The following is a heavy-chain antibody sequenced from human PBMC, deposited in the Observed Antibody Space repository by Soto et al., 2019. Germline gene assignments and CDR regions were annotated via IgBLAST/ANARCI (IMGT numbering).Heavy chain of an antibody. J-gene: IGHJ6*02. CDR3: ARQFNPSYYGMDV. Sequence: PSETLSLTCTVSGGSISSSSYYWGWIRQPPGKGLEWIGSIYYSGSTYYNPSLKSRVTISVDTSKNQFSLKLSSVTAADTAVYYCARQFNPSYYGMDVWGQGTTVTVSS. CDR1: GGSISSSSYY. CDR2: IYYSGST. V-gene: IGHV4-39*01.